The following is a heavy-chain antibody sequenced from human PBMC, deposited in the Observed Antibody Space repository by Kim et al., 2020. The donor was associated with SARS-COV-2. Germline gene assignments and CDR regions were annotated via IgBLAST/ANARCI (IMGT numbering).Heavy chain of an antibody. J-gene: IGHJ2*01. Sequence: SETLSLTCTVSGGSISGFYWSWIRQSPGKGLEWIAYIHDRGDTNSNSSLKSRVTISLDTSKRQFSLNLHSVTAADTALYYCARHPRTAATGNYRFDLWGRGTLVTVSS. V-gene: IGHV4-59*08. CDR1: GGSISGFY. D-gene: IGHD4-4*01. CDR3: ARHPRTAATGNYRFDL. CDR2: IHDRGDT.